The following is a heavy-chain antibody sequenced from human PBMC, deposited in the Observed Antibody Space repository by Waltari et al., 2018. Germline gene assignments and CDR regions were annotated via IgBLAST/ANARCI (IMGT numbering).Heavy chain of an antibody. Sequence: EVQLVESGGGLVQPGGSLRLSCAASGFTFSSYSMNWVRQAPGKGLEWVSYISSSSSTIYYADSVKGRFTISRDNAKNSLYLQMNSLRAEDTAVYYCARDPPPKLYGSSSYYYYYYMDVWGKGTTVTISS. CDR1: GFTFSSYS. V-gene: IGHV3-48*04. CDR2: ISSSSSTI. J-gene: IGHJ6*03. D-gene: IGHD6-6*01. CDR3: ARDPPPKLYGSSSYYYYYYMDV.